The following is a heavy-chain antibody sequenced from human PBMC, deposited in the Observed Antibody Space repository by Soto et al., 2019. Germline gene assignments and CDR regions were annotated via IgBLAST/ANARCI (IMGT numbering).Heavy chain of an antibody. CDR3: ARVWGGAFDF. D-gene: IGHD3-10*01. J-gene: IGHJ3*01. CDR2: IYYSGRT. CDR1: GGSLKSGGYY. Sequence: VSGGSLKSGGYYWSWIRQHPGRGLEWIGYIYYSGRTNYNPSLKSRVTLSVDTSKNQFSLKLSSVTAADTAVYYCARVWGGAFDFWGQGTMVTVSS. V-gene: IGHV4-61*08.